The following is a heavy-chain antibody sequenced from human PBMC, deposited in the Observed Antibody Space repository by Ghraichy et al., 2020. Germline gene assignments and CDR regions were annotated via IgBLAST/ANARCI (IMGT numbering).Heavy chain of an antibody. D-gene: IGHD3-10*01. CDR3: ARHGTGFGEFTNTNYYYYGMDV. CDR1: GGSISSSSYY. J-gene: IGHJ6*02. Sequence: SETLSLTCTVSGGSISSSSYYWGWIRQPPGKGLEWIGSIYYSGSTYYNPSLKSRVTISVDTSKNQFSLKLSSVTAADTAVYYCARHGTGFGEFTNTNYYYYGMDVWGQGTTVTVSS. CDR2: IYYSGST. V-gene: IGHV4-39*01.